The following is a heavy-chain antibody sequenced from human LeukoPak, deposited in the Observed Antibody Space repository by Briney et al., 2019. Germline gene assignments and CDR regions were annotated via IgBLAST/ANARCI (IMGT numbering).Heavy chain of an antibody. CDR3: ARDRVAVAGSPEYYGTDV. V-gene: IGHV1-46*01. Sequence: GASVKVSCKASGYTFTSYYMHWVRQAPGQGLEWMGIINPSGGSTSYAQKFQGRVTMTRDTSTSTVYMELSSLRSEDTAVYYCARDRVAVAGSPEYYGTDVWGQGTTVTVSS. J-gene: IGHJ6*02. CDR2: INPSGGST. D-gene: IGHD6-19*01. CDR1: GYTFTSYY.